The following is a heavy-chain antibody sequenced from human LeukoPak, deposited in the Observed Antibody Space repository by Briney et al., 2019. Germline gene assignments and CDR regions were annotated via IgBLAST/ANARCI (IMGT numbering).Heavy chain of an antibody. CDR2: IKQDGSEK. CDR3: AKGPLLWFGDYYYYMDV. D-gene: IGHD3-10*01. V-gene: IGHV3-7*03. J-gene: IGHJ6*03. Sequence: GGSLRLSCAASGFTFSSYWMSWVRQAPGKGLEWVANIKQDGSEKYYVDSVKGRFTISRDNAKNTLYLQMNSLRAEDTAVYYCAKGPLLWFGDYYYYMDVWGKGTTVTVSS. CDR1: GFTFSSYW.